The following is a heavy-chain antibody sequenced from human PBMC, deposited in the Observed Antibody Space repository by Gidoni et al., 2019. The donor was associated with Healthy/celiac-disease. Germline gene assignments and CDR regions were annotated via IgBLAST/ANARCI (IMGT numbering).Heavy chain of an antibody. J-gene: IGHJ4*02. CDR1: GFTFSDYY. CDR3: AREAESSGWSDY. V-gene: IGHV3-11*06. D-gene: IGHD6-19*01. CDR2: ISSSSSYT. Sequence: QVQLVESGGGLVKPGGSLRLSCAAPGFTFSDYYMSWIRQAPGKGLGWVSYISSSSSYTNYADSVKGRFTISRDNAKNSLYLQMNSLRAEDTAVYYCAREAESSGWSDYWGQGTLVTVSS.